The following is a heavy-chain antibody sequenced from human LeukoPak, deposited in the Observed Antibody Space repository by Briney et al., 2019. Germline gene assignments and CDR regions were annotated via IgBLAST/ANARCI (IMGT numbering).Heavy chain of an antibody. J-gene: IGHJ4*02. CDR2: IRYDGSNK. CDR1: GFTFSSYG. V-gene: IGHV3-30*02. D-gene: IGHD6-13*01. CDR3: EAAADPNGGPFDY. Sequence: GGSLRLSCAASGFTFSSYGMHWVRQAPGKGLEWVAFIRYDGSNKYYADSVKGRFTISRDNSKNTLYLQMNSLRAEDTAVYYCEAAADPNGGPFDYWGQGTLVTVSS.